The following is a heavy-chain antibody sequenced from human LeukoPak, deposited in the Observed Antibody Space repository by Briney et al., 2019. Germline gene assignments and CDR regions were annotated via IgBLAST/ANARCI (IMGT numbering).Heavy chain of an antibody. CDR3: AKDSAGYYGSGSYLQ. Sequence: PGGALRLSCAASGFTFDDYAMHWVRQAPGKGLEWVSGISWNSGSIGYADSVKGRFTISRDNAKNSLYLQMNSLRAEDTALYYCAKDSAGYYGSGSYLQWGRGTLVTVSS. CDR2: ISWNSGSI. V-gene: IGHV3-9*01. J-gene: IGHJ4*02. CDR1: GFTFDDYA. D-gene: IGHD3-10*01.